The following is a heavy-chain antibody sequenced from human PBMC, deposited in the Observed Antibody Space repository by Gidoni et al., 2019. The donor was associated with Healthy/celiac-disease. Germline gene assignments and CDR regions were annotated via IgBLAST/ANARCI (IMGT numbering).Heavy chain of an antibody. V-gene: IGHV3-7*03. Sequence: EVQLVESGGGLGQHEGSLRLSCAASGFTFSSYWMSWVRQAQGKGLEWVATIKQDGSEKYYVDSLKGRFTISRANAKNSLYLQMNSLRAEDTAVYYCARDGYYDSSGEPAFDIWGQGTMVTVSS. D-gene: IGHD3-22*01. CDR1: GFTFSSYW. CDR2: IKQDGSEK. J-gene: IGHJ3*02. CDR3: ARDGYYDSSGEPAFDI.